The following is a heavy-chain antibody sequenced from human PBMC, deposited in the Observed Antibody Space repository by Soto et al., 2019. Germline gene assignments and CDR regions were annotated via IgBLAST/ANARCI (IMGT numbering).Heavy chain of an antibody. Sequence: PSETLSLTCAVYGGSFSGYYWSWIRQPPGKGLEWIGEINHSGSTNYNPSLKSRVTISVDTSKNQFSLKLSSVTAADTAVYYCARAPYRVVVPAAIRWFDPWGRGTLVTVSS. CDR3: ARAPYRVVVPAAIRWFDP. CDR1: GGSFSGYY. V-gene: IGHV4-34*01. CDR2: INHSGST. J-gene: IGHJ5*02. D-gene: IGHD2-2*01.